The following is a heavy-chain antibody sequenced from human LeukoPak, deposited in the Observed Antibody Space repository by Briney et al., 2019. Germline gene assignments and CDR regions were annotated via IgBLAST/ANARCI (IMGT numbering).Heavy chain of an antibody. CDR3: ARETSSSYYY. V-gene: IGHV1-69*04. Sequence: GSSVKVSCKASGGTFNSYAISWVRQAPGQGLEWMGRIIPILGIANYAQKFQGRVTITADKSTSTAYMELSSLRSEDTAVYYCARETSSSYYYWGQGTLVTASS. J-gene: IGHJ4*02. CDR2: IIPILGIA. CDR1: GGTFNSYA. D-gene: IGHD6-13*01.